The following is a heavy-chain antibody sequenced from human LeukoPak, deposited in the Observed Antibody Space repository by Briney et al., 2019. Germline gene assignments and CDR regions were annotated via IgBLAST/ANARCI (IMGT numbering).Heavy chain of an antibody. CDR2: IYYGGST. CDR1: GGSISSSSYY. Sequence: SETLSLTCTVSGGSISSSSYYWGWIRQPPGKGLEWIGSIYYGGSTYYNPSLKSRVTISIDRSKNQFSLKLSSVTAADTAVYYCARASLDYYDSSGKLDVWGKGTTVTVSS. J-gene: IGHJ6*04. V-gene: IGHV4-39*07. D-gene: IGHD3-22*01. CDR3: ARASLDYYDSSGKLDV.